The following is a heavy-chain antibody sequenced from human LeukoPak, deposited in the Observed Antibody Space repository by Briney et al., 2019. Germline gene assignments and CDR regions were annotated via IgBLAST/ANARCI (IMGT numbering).Heavy chain of an antibody. D-gene: IGHD2-15*01. CDR2: ISGSGGST. CDR1: GFTFSSYA. V-gene: IGHV3-23*01. CDR3: ATSQAYCSGGSCYY. Sequence: GGSLRLSCAASGFTFSSYAMSWVRQAPGKGLEWVSAISGSGGSTYYADSVKGRFTISRDNSKNTLYLQMNSLRAEDTAVYYCATSQAYCSGGSCYYWGQGTPVTVSS. J-gene: IGHJ4*02.